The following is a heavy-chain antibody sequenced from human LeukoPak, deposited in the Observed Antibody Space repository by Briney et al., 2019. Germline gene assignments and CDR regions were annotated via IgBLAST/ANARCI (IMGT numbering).Heavy chain of an antibody. D-gene: IGHD6-19*01. J-gene: IGHJ4*02. Sequence: PGGSLRLSCAASGFTFSNAWMSWVRQAPGKGLEWVGRIKSKTDGGTTDYAAPVKGRFTISRDDSKNTLYLQMNSLKTEDTAVYYCTTGYRSYSSGWYGSLYYFDYWGQGTLVTVSS. CDR3: TTGYRSYSSGWYGSLYYFDY. CDR1: GFTFSNAW. CDR2: IKSKTDGGTT. V-gene: IGHV3-15*01.